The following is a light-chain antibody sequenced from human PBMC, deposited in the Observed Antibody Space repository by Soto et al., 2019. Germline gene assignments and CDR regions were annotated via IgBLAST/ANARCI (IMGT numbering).Light chain of an antibody. CDR3: QQYDYWPRT. V-gene: IGKV3-15*01. J-gene: IGKJ1*01. Sequence: EIVLTQSPCTLSLSPGERATLSCRASQSVSSSYLAWYQQNPGQAPRLLMYGASNRATGIPARFSGSGSGTEFTLTISSLQSEDFAVYYCQQYDYWPRTFGQGTKVDI. CDR2: GAS. CDR1: QSVSSSY.